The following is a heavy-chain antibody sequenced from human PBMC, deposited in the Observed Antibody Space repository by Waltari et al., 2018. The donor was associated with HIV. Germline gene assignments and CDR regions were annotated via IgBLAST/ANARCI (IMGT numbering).Heavy chain of an antibody. D-gene: IGHD3-22*01. CDR2: IKQDGSEK. Sequence: EVQLVESGGGLVQQGGSLRVSCAASGLTFRRYWMSWARQAPGKGMEWVANIKQDGSEKYYVDSVRGRFTISRDNTNNLLYLQMNSLRAEDTAVYYCARFLYAYYDSNDFYRPYYYGMDVWGQRTTVTVSS. V-gene: IGHV3-7*01. CDR3: ARFLYAYYDSNDFYRPYYYGMDV. CDR1: GLTFRRYW. J-gene: IGHJ6*02.